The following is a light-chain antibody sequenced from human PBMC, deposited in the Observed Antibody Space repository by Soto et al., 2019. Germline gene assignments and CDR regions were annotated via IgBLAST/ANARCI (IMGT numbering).Light chain of an antibody. J-gene: IGKJ3*01. CDR1: QSISSY. V-gene: IGKV1-39*01. CDR3: QQSYSTPRT. CDR2: AAS. Sequence: DIQMTQSPSSLSASVGDRVTITCRASQSISSYLNWYQQKPGKAPKLLIYAASSLQSGVPSRFSGSGSGTDFTRTISSLQPADFATYYCQQSYSTPRTFGPGTKVYI.